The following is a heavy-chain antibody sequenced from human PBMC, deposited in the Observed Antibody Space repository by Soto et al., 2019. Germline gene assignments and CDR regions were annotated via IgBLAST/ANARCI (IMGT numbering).Heavy chain of an antibody. V-gene: IGHV4-31*03. D-gene: IGHD3-16*01. CDR3: AREGGSGVDY. J-gene: IGHJ4*02. CDR1: GGSISSTISY. Sequence: QVQLQESGPGLVKPSQTLSLTCTVSGGSISSTISYWSWIRQHPGEGPEWTGYIYYTGNTYYNPSLKSRVIISVDTSENQFSLKLTSVTVADTAVYYCAREGGSGVDYWGQGALVTVSS. CDR2: IYYTGNT.